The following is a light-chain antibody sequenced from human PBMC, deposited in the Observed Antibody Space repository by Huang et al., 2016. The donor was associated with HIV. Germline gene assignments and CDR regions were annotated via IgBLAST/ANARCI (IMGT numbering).Light chain of an antibody. CDR3: QQYDSSPWT. Sequence: DIVLTQSPGTLSLSPGERATLSCRASQSVSSSSLAWYQQKPGQAPGLLLYGASSRASGIPDRFSGSGSGTDFTLTIIRLEPGDFAVYYCQQYDSSPWTFGQGTKVEIK. CDR2: GAS. J-gene: IGKJ1*01. CDR1: QSVSSSS. V-gene: IGKV3-20*01.